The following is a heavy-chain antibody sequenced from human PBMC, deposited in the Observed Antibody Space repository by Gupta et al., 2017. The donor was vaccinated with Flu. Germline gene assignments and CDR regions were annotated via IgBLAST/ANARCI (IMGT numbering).Heavy chain of an antibody. V-gene: IGHV1-69*06. J-gene: IGHJ4*02. CDR2: IIPIFGTA. D-gene: IGHD3-3*01. CDR3: ARSRIFGVVMEEVVY. Sequence: APGQGLEWMGGIIPIFGTANYAQRFQGRVTITADKSTSTAYMELSSLRSEDTAVYYCARSRIFGVVMEEVVYWGQGTLVTGAS.